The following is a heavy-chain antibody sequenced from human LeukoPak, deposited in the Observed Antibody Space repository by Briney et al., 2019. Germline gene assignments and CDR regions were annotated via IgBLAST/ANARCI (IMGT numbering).Heavy chain of an antibody. V-gene: IGHV3-23*01. CDR3: ARGLREWELRDAFDI. D-gene: IGHD1-26*01. Sequence: GGSLRLSCAASGFTFSSYAMSWVRQAPGKGLEWVSAISGSGGSTYYADSVKGRFTISRDNAKDSLYLQMNSLRAEDTAVYYCARGLREWELRDAFDIWGQGTMVTVSS. J-gene: IGHJ3*02. CDR1: GFTFSSYA. CDR2: ISGSGGST.